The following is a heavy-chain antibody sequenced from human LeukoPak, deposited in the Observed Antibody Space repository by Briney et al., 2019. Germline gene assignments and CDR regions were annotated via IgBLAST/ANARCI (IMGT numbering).Heavy chain of an antibody. D-gene: IGHD4-17*01. CDR2: INHSGST. V-gene: IGHV4-39*01. J-gene: IGHJ5*02. CDR3: ARHKDTVTTGPIDP. Sequence: PSETLSLTCTVSGGSISTTIYYWGWIRQPPGKGLEWIGEINHSGSTNYNPSLKSRVTISVDTSKNQFSLKLSSVTAADTAVYYCARHKDTVTTGPIDPWGQGTLVTVSS. CDR1: GGSISTTIYY.